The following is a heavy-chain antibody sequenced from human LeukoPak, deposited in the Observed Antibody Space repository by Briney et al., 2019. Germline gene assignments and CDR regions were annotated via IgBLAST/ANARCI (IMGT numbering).Heavy chain of an antibody. CDR2: INHSGST. D-gene: IGHD1-26*01. V-gene: IGHV4-34*01. CDR1: GGSFSGYY. J-gene: IGHJ6*02. CDR3: ARGLIVGATILYYYGMDV. Sequence: PSETLSLTCAVYGGSFSGYYWSWIRQPPGKGLEWFGEINHSGSTNYNPSLKSRVTISVDTSKNQFSLKLSSVTAADTAVYYCARGLIVGATILYYYGMDVWGQGTTVTVSS.